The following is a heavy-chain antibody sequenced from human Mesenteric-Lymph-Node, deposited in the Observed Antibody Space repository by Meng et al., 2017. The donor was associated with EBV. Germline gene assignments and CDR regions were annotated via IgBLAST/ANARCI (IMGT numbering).Heavy chain of an antibody. CDR1: GDSIITYNW. CDR2: IYHSGST. D-gene: IGHD3-10*01. Sequence: QVPLQESGPGQVAPSGTLSLTCAVSGDSIITYNWWTWLRQSPEKGLEWIGEIYHSGSTNYNPSLRSRVTISMDKSRNQFSLKMTSVTAADTAIYYCVKVQSSGRSSWFDPWGQGTLVTVSS. V-gene: IGHV4-4*02. J-gene: IGHJ5*02. CDR3: VKVQSSGRSSWFDP.